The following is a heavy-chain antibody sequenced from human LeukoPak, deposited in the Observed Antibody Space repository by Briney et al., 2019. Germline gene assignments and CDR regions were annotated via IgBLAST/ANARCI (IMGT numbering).Heavy chain of an antibody. D-gene: IGHD3-3*01. CDR2: IYSSGSA. CDR1: GGSINSSNYY. Sequence: SETLSLTCTVSGGSINSSNYYWGWIRQPPGKGLEWIGSIYSSGSAYYNPSLKSRVTISVDTSKNQFSLRLSSVTAADTAVYYCQSRYLEWLLEYWGQGTLVTVSS. CDR3: QSRYLEWLLEY. J-gene: IGHJ4*02. V-gene: IGHV4-39*01.